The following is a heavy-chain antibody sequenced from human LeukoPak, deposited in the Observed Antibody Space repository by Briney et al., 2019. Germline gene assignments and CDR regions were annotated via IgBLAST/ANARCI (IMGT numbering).Heavy chain of an antibody. Sequence: ASVKVSCKASGYTFTGYYMHWVRQAPGQGLEWMGWINPNSGGTNYAQKFQGRVTMTRDTSISTAHMELSRLRSDDTAVYYCARGQDGNYYYYMDVWGKGTTVTVSS. J-gene: IGHJ6*03. V-gene: IGHV1-2*02. CDR1: GYTFTGYY. CDR3: ARGQDGNYYYYMDV. D-gene: IGHD2-15*01. CDR2: INPNSGGT.